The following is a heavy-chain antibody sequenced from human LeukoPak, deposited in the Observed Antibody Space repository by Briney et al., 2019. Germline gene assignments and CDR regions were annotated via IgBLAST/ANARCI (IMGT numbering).Heavy chain of an antibody. J-gene: IGHJ3*01. D-gene: IGHD3-22*01. V-gene: IGHV3-23*01. CDR3: AKARIVVVPPADALDV. CDR2: LCASGCTA. Sequence: GGSLRLSCAASGFMFSSYAMSWVRQAPGTGLEWVSTLCASGCTAYYADSVKGRFTISRDNSTNTLYLQMNSLRAEDTAVYYCAKARIVVVPPADALDVWGQGTLVTVSS. CDR1: GFMFSSYA.